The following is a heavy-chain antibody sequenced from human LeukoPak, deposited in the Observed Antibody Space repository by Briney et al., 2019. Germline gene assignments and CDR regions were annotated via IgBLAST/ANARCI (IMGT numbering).Heavy chain of an antibody. V-gene: IGHV4-4*07. Sequence: PSETLPLTCTVSGASISSDYWSWIRQPAGKGLEWIGRIYATGTTYYNPSLSSRVTISVDTSKNQFSLKLSSVTAADTAVYYCARDAGQIAAAGAFDIWGQGTMVTVSS. J-gene: IGHJ3*02. D-gene: IGHD6-13*01. CDR2: IYATGTT. CDR3: ARDAGQIAAAGAFDI. CDR1: GASISSDY.